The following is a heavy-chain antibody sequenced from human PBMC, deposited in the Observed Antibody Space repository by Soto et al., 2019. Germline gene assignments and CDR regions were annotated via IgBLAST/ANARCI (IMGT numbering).Heavy chain of an antibody. J-gene: IGHJ6*02. Sequence: SVKVTCKASGGAFSSYARSWVRQAHGQGLKWMGGIIPIFGTANYAQKFQGRVTITADESTSTAYMELSSLRSEDTAVYYCARDLVTMVRGARMDVWGQGTTVTSP. CDR2: IIPIFGTA. V-gene: IGHV1-69*13. CDR3: ARDLVTMVRGARMDV. D-gene: IGHD3-10*01. CDR1: GGAFSSYA.